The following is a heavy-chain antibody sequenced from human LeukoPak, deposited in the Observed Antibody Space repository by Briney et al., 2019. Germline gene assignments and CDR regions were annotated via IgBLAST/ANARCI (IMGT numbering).Heavy chain of an antibody. CDR3: AKGLASRPLFYYYGLDV. CDR2: IGWNTGAI. V-gene: IGHV3-9*01. Sequence: GGSLRLSCAASGFTFSSYAMSWVRQAPGEGLEWVSGIGWNTGAIGYADSVKGRFAISRDNAKSSLYLQMNNLRTEDTALYYCAKGLASRPLFYYYGLDVWGQGTTVTVSS. CDR1: GFTFSSYA. D-gene: IGHD3-10*01. J-gene: IGHJ6*02.